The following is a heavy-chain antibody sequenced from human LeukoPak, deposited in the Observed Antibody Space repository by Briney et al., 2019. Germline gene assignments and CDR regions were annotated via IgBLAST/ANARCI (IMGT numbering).Heavy chain of an antibody. Sequence: SVKVSCKASGGTFSSNGISWVRQAPGQGLEGMGGIIPVFGAPNYAQKFQDRVTITADESTSTAYMELSSLRSEDTAVYYCARFIYDSSALDYWGQGTLVTVSS. CDR1: GGTFSSNG. CDR2: IIPVFGAP. CDR3: ARFIYDSSALDY. D-gene: IGHD3-22*01. V-gene: IGHV1-69*13. J-gene: IGHJ4*02.